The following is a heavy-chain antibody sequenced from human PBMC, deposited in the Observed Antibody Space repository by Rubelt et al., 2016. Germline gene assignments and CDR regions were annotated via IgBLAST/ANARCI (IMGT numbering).Heavy chain of an antibody. CDR3: ANTNPDYSDTYPQE. Sequence: EVQLVESGGGLVQPGGSLRLSCAVSGFTVSTKYMSWVRQAPGKGLEWVSLINRDGTVKSYADFVKGRFTISRDHAKGTLYLQLNSLRDEDTAMYFCANTNPDYSDTYPQEWGQGTLVTVSS. CDR2: INRDGTVK. J-gene: IGHJ1*01. CDR1: GFTVSTKY. V-gene: IGHV3-74*02. D-gene: IGHD4/OR15-4a*01.